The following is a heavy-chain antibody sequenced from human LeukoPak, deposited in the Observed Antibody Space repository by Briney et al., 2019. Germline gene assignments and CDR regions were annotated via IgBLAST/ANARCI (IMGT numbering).Heavy chain of an antibody. CDR2: ISYDGSNK. D-gene: IGHD1-26*01. J-gene: IGHJ4*02. CDR1: GFTFSSYG. V-gene: IGHV3-30*18. Sequence: GRSLRLSCAASGFTFSSYGMHWVRQAPGKGLEWVAVISYDGSNKYYADSVKGRFTISRDNSKNTLYLQMNSLRAEDTAVYYCAKAMWESGDYYFDYWAREPWSPSPQ. CDR3: AKAMWESGDYYFDY.